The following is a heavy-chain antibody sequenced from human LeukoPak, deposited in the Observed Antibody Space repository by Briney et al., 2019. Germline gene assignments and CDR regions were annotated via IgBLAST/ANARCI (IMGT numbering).Heavy chain of an antibody. CDR1: GNSFGDYY. CDR3: AREGRYRYGYNEYHSYMDI. D-gene: IGHD5-24*01. Sequence: SETLSLTCTVSGNSFGDYYWSWIRQPPGKGLEWIGYIYYSGSTNYNPSLKSRVTISVDTSKNQFSLKLSSVTAAETAVYYCAREGRYRYGYNEYHSYMDIWGKGTTVTVSS. V-gene: IGHV4-59*01. J-gene: IGHJ6*03. CDR2: IYYSGST.